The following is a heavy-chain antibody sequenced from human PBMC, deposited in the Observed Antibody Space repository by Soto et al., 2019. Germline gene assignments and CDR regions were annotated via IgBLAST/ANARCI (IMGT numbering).Heavy chain of an antibody. J-gene: IGHJ1*01. Sequence: QVQLVQSGAEVKKPGASVKVSCKASGYSFTSYDINWVRQATGQGLEWMGWMNPNSGNTGYAQKFQGRVTMTRNTSISTAYRELSSLRSEDTAVYYFARVSMCSSSEDFQHWGQGTLVTVSS. D-gene: IGHD6-6*01. V-gene: IGHV1-8*01. CDR2: MNPNSGNT. CDR3: ARVSMCSSSEDFQH. CDR1: GYSFTSYD.